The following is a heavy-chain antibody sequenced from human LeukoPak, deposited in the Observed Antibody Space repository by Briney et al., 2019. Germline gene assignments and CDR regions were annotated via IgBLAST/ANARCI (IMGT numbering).Heavy chain of an antibody. CDR2: IYHSGST. CDR1: GGSISRSNW. Sequence: SGTLSLTCAVSGGSISRSNWWSWVRQPPGKGLEWIGDIYHSGSTNYNPSLKSRVTISVDTSKNQFSLKLSSVTAADTAVYYCARVVRALRYYYDSSGSYYFDYWGQGTLVTVSS. V-gene: IGHV4-4*02. J-gene: IGHJ4*02. CDR3: ARVVRALRYYYDSSGSYYFDY. D-gene: IGHD3-22*01.